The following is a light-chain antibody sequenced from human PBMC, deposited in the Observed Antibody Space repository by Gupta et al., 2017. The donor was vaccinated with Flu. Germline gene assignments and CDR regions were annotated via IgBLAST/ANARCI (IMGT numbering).Light chain of an antibody. J-gene: IGKJ2*01. Sequence: EIVLTQSPGSLSLSPGERATLSCRASQTVAASFLAWYQQQPGQAPRLLIYGASTRAAGIPDRFSGSGSGTDFTLTISRLEPEDFAVYYCQQYGSSPAYTFGQGTKLE. CDR2: GAS. CDR1: QTVAASF. V-gene: IGKV3-20*01. CDR3: QQYGSSPAYT.